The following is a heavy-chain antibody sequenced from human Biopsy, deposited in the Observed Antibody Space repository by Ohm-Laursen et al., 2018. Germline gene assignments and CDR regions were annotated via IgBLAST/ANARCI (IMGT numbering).Heavy chain of an antibody. CDR2: IYWDDDK. CDR1: GFSLSTSGVG. Sequence: TQTLTLTCTFSGFSLSTSGVGVGWIRQPPGKALEWLALIYWDDDKRYRPSLESRLTITKDTSKNQVVLTMTNTDPVDTGTYYCAHSIRLDYFGSRGMGFDYWGQRTLVTVSS. D-gene: IGHD3-22*01. CDR3: AHSIRLDYFGSRGMGFDY. J-gene: IGHJ4*02. V-gene: IGHV2-5*02.